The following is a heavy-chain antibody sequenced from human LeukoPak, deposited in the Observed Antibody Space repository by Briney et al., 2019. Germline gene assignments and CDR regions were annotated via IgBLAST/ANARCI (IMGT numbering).Heavy chain of an antibody. CDR2: IYYSGSA. V-gene: IGHV4-59*12. CDR3: ARDPSAAGFDY. CDR1: GGSISSYY. D-gene: IGHD6-13*01. Sequence: SETLSLTCTVSGGSISSYYWSWIRQPPGKGLEWIGYIYYSGSANYNPSLKSRVTISVDTSKNQFSLKLSSVTAADTAVYYCARDPSAAGFDYWGQGTLVTVSS. J-gene: IGHJ4*02.